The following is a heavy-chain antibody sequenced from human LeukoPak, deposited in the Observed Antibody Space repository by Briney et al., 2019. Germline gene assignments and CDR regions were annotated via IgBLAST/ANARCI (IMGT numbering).Heavy chain of an antibody. CDR3: ARGSTLIRGFDY. CDR2: IFYSGSA. J-gene: IGHJ4*02. V-gene: IGHV4-31*03. Sequence: SQTLCLTCTVSGGSISSVDYYWNWIRQHPEKSLEWIGYIFYSGSAYYNPSLKSRVTISVDTSKNQFSLKLSSVTAADTAVYYCARGSTLIRGFDYWGQGTLVTVSS. D-gene: IGHD3-10*01. CDR1: GGSISSVDYY.